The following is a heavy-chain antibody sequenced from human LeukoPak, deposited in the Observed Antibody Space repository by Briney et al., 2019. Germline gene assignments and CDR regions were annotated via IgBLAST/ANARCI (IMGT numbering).Heavy chain of an antibody. CDR2: ISSSSSYI. D-gene: IGHD3-9*01. Sequence: GGSLRLSCAASGFTFSNAWVSWVRQAPGKGLEWVSSISSSSSYIYYADSVKGRSTISRDNAKNSLYLQMNSLRAEDTAVYYCARVSDILTGYGDYWGQATLVTVSS. J-gene: IGHJ4*02. CDR1: GFTFSNAW. V-gene: IGHV3-21*01. CDR3: ARVSDILTGYGDY.